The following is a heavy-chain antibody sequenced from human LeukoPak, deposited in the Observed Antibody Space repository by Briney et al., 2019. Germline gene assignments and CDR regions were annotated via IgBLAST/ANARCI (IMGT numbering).Heavy chain of an antibody. CDR1: GGSISSYY. V-gene: IGHV4-4*09. CDR3: ARQYTLRYFDWLLDP. D-gene: IGHD3-9*01. J-gene: IGHJ5*02. Sequence: TSETLSLTCTVSGGSISSYYWSWIRQPPGKGLKWIGYIYTSGSTNYNPSLKSRVTISVDTSKNQFSLKLSSVTAADTAVYYCARQYTLRYFDWLLDPWGQGTLVTVSS. CDR2: IYTSGST.